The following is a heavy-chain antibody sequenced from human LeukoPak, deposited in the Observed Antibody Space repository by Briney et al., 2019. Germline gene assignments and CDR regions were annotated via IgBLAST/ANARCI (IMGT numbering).Heavy chain of an antibody. CDR2: ISTSSSYI. V-gene: IGHV3-21*01. Sequence: PGGSLRLSCAASGITFSSYRMNWVRQAPGKGLEWISSISTSSSYIYYADSVKGRFTISRDNAKNSLYLQMNSLRAEDTAVYYCARATGDSGFDYWGQGTLVTVSS. J-gene: IGHJ4*02. CDR1: GITFSSYR. D-gene: IGHD6-13*01. CDR3: ARATGDSGFDY.